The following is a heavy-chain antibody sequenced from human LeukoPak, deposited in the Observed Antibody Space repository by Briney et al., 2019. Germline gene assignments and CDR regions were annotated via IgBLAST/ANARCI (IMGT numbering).Heavy chain of an antibody. CDR3: AKDGDDSIEH. CDR1: GFTFSTYV. CDR2: VTESGDNA. V-gene: IGHV3-23*01. Sequence: PGGSLRLSCVASGFTFSTYVMGWVRQVPGKGLEWVSVVTESGDNAYYADSVKGRFTISRDNSKNALYLQMNSLRAEDTAVYYCAKDGDDSIEHWGQGTLVTVSS. D-gene: IGHD3-22*01. J-gene: IGHJ4*02.